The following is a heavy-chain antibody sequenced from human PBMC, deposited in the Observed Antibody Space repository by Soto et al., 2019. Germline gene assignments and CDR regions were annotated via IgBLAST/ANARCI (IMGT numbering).Heavy chain of an antibody. CDR2: ITGSGSST. CDR3: AKERAETTCYDY. CDR1: GFTFRSFA. V-gene: IGHV3-23*01. Sequence: QRLSCAASGFTFRSFAMTWVRQAPGKGLEWVSAITGSGSSTHYADSVKGRFTISRDNSKNTLYLQMNSLRAEDTAVYYCAKERAETTCYDYWGPGTLVTV. D-gene: IGHD2-15*01. J-gene: IGHJ4*02.